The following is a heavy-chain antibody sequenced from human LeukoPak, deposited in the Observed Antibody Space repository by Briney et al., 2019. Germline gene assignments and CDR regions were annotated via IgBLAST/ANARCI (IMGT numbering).Heavy chain of an antibody. D-gene: IGHD3-22*01. V-gene: IGHV3-30*02. CDR1: GFTFSSYG. Sequence: QPGGSLRLSCAASGFTFSSYGMHWVRQAPGKGLEWVAFIRYDGSNKYYADSVKGRFTISRDNAKNSLYLQMNSLRAEDTALYHCARDSYYYDSSGSMDVWGQGTMVTVSS. J-gene: IGHJ6*02. CDR3: ARDSYYYDSSGSMDV. CDR2: IRYDGSNK.